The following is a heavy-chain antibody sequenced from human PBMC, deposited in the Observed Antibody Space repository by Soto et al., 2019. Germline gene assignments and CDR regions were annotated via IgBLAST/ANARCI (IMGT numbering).Heavy chain of an antibody. J-gene: IGHJ4*02. CDR1: GYSFTSYW. Sequence: GASLKISCKGSGYSFTSYWIGWVRQMPGKGLEWMGIIYPGDSDTRYSPSFQGQVTISADKSISTAYLQWSSLKASDTAMYYCARHGRPYSSSWYNFDNWGQGTLVTVSS. CDR2: IYPGDSDT. V-gene: IGHV5-51*01. D-gene: IGHD6-13*01. CDR3: ARHGRPYSSSWYNFDN.